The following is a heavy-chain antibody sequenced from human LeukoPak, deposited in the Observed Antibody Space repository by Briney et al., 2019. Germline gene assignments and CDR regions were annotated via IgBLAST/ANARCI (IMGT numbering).Heavy chain of an antibody. CDR2: VSYDGSNK. V-gene: IGHV3-33*01. J-gene: IGHJ4*02. D-gene: IGHD3-10*01. Sequence: GGSLRLSCAASGFSFGSYGIHWVRHTPGKGLEWVAVVSYDGSNKDYSDSVKGRFTISRDNSKNTVNLQMNSLRVEDTAVYYCAREMGSVYFDCWGQGTLVTVSS. CDR3: AREMGSVYFDC. CDR1: GFSFGSYG.